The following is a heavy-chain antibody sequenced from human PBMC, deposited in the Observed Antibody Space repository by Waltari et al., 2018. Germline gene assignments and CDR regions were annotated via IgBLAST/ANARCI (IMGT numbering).Heavy chain of an antibody. J-gene: IGHJ2*01. V-gene: IGHV3-30*09. D-gene: IGHD6-19*01. CDR2: MSVDGAHK. CDR1: GFTFSNYP. Sequence: QVQLVESGGGVVQPGRSLRLSCAASGFTFSNYPIHGVRQAPGKGLEWVTVMSVDGAHKYYADSVKGRFAISRDNSKGTLYLEMNGLRREDTAVYYCARQPVTGNWYFDTWGRGTLVTVSS. CDR3: ARQPVTGNWYFDT.